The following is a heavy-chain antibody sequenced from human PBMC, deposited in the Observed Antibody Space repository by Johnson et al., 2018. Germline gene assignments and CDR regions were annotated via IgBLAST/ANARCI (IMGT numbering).Heavy chain of an antibody. CDR2: IVVGSGNT. V-gene: IGHV1-58*01. D-gene: IGHD3-22*01. CDR3: VADVGRYYDRSGSPWAAFDI. CDR1: GFTFTSSA. J-gene: IGHJ3*02. Sequence: QLVESGPEVKKXGTSVKVXCKASGFTFTSSAVQWVRQARGQRLEWIGWIVVGSGNTNYAQTLQERVTITRDMSTSTAYMELSSLRSEDTAVYYGVADVGRYYDRSGSPWAAFDIWGQGTMVTVSS.